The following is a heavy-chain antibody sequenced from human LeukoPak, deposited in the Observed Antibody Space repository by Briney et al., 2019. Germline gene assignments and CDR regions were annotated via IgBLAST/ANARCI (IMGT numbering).Heavy chain of an antibody. CDR3: AGHHPRNTVDF. V-gene: IGHV4-31*03. J-gene: IGHJ4*02. Sequence: QTPSLTCPVSCGSLSSGSYFWGWVRPPPREGPGGIGYIYNSGSTYYNPSLKSRVIISVDTSKNQFSLKLTSVSAADTAVYYCAGHHPRNTVDFWGQGTLVTVSS. D-gene: IGHD2/OR15-2a*01. CDR2: IYNSGST. CDR1: CGSLSSGSYF.